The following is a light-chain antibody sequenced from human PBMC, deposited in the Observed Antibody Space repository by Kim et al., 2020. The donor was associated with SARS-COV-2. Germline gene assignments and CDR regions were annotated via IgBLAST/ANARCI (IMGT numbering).Light chain of an antibody. Sequence: GHSITISCTATSSDVGAYNYVSWYQQHPGKAPKLMIFDVNKRPSGLSDRFSGSKSGNTASLTISGLQAEDEADYYCISYASTRSYVFGTGTKVTVL. CDR2: DVN. V-gene: IGLV2-14*04. J-gene: IGLJ1*01. CDR3: ISYASTRSYV. CDR1: SSDVGAYNY.